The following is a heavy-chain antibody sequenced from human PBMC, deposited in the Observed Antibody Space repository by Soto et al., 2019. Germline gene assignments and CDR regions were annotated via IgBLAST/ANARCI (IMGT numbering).Heavy chain of an antibody. CDR2: ISGSGGST. D-gene: IGHD3-22*01. CDR3: AKDQGGYYSGWFDP. Sequence: GGSLRLSCAASGFTFSSYAMSWVRQAPGKGLEWDSAISGSGGSTYYADSVKGRFTISRDNSKNTLYLQKNSLRAEDTAVYYCAKDQGGYYSGWFDPWGQGTLVTVSS. J-gene: IGHJ5*02. CDR1: GFTFSSYA. V-gene: IGHV3-23*01.